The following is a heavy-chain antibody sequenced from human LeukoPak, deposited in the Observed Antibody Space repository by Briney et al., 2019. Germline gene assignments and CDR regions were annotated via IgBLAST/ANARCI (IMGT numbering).Heavy chain of an antibody. CDR1: GFTFSSYW. V-gene: IGHV3-7*01. Sequence: GGSLRLSCAASGFTFSSYWMSWVRQAPGKGLEWVANINQDGSETDYVDSLRGRFTISRDNAKNSLYLQIDGLRAEDTAVYGLTFVDLPSPWYFARWGRGNLVTVSS. J-gene: IGHJ2*01. CDR3: TFVDLPSPWYFAR. CDR2: INQDGSET.